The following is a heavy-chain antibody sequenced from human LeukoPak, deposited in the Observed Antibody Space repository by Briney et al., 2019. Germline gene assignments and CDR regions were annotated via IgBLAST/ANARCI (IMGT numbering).Heavy chain of an antibody. CDR2: FDPEDGET. J-gene: IGHJ6*03. CDR3: ATAPAPIAAAGINYYYYMDV. Sequence: ASVKVSCKVSGYTLTELSMHWVRQAPGKGLEWMGGFDPEDGETIYAQKFQGRVTMTEDTSTDTAYMELSSLRSEDTAVYYCATAPAPIAAAGINYYYYMDVWGKGTTVTVSS. V-gene: IGHV1-24*01. CDR1: GYTLTELS. D-gene: IGHD6-13*01.